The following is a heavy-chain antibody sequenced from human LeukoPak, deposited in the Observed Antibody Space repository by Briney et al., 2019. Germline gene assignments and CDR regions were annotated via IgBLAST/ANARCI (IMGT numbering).Heavy chain of an antibody. J-gene: IGHJ4*02. Sequence: GGSLRVSRAASGFTFSSYWMSWVRQAPGKGLEWVANIKQDGNVKYYVDSVKGRFTTSRDNAQNSMYLQMNSLRAEDTAVYYCARGNAYGDNIGIYFDYWGQGTLVTVSP. CDR2: IKQDGNVK. CDR3: ARGNAYGDNIGIYFDY. CDR1: GFTFSSYW. V-gene: IGHV3-7*01. D-gene: IGHD4-17*01.